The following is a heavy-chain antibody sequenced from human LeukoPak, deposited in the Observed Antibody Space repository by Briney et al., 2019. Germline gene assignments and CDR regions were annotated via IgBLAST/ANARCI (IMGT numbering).Heavy chain of an antibody. CDR2: IIPIFGTA. J-gene: IGHJ4*02. CDR3: ARAYRRGSRGYSYGTKFDY. D-gene: IGHD5-18*01. CDR1: GYTFTSYG. Sequence: SVKVSCKASGYTFTSYGISWVRQAPGQGLEWMGGIIPIFGTANYAQKFQGRVTITADKSTSTAYMELSSLRSEDTAVYYCARAYRRGSRGYSYGTKFDYWGQGTLVTVSS. V-gene: IGHV1-69*06.